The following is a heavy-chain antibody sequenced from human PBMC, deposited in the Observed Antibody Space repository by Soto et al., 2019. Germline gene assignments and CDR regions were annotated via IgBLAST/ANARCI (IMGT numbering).Heavy chain of an antibody. D-gene: IGHD5-18*01. CDR3: ATLNSFGSDY. Sequence: GGSLRLSCAASGFTFSNFWMHWVRQAPGKGLVWVSRIYSDGSGTMYADSAKGRFTISRDNAKSTLYLQMNSLRGEDTAVYYCATLNSFGSDYWGRGTLVTVSS. CDR1: GFTFSNFW. V-gene: IGHV3-74*03. J-gene: IGHJ4*02. CDR2: IYSDGSGT.